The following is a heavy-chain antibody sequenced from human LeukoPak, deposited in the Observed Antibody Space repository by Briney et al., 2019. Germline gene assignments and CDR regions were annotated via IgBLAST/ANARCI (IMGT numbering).Heavy chain of an antibody. D-gene: IGHD6-19*01. J-gene: IGHJ4*02. Sequence: PSETLSLTCTVSGYSISSGYYWSWIRQPPGKGLEWIGEINHSGSTNYNPSLKSRVTISVDTSKNQFSLKLSSVTAADTAVYYCARGSYSSGSHGNWGQGTLVTVSS. CDR3: ARGSYSSGSHGN. CDR2: INHSGST. V-gene: IGHV4-38-2*02. CDR1: GYSISSGYY.